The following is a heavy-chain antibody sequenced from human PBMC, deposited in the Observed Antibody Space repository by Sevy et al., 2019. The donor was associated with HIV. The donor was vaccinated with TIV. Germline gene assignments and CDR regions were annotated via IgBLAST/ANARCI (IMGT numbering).Heavy chain of an antibody. CDR1: GFTFSSYA. J-gene: IGHJ6*02. D-gene: IGHD6-19*01. V-gene: IGHV3-30-3*01. CDR3: SGSGWYGDYYYYGMDV. Sequence: GGSLRLSCAASGFTFSSYAMHWVRQAPGKGLEWVAVISYDGSNKYYAYSVKGRFTISRDNSKNTLYLQMNSLRAEDTAVYYCSGSGWYGDYYYYGMDVWGQGTTVTVSS. CDR2: ISYDGSNK.